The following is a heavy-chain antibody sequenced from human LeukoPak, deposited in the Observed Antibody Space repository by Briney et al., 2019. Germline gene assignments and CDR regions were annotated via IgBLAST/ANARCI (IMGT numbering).Heavy chain of an antibody. D-gene: IGHD2-15*01. J-gene: IGHJ6*04. CDR1: GFTFSSYA. V-gene: IGHV3-30*04. Sequence: GGSLRLSCAASGFTFSSYAMHWVRQAPGKGLEWVAVISYDGSNKYYAGSVKGRSTISRDNSKNTLYLQMNSLRAEDTAVYYCARELYIVVVVAADYYGMDVWGKGTTVTVSS. CDR3: ARELYIVVVVAADYYGMDV. CDR2: ISYDGSNK.